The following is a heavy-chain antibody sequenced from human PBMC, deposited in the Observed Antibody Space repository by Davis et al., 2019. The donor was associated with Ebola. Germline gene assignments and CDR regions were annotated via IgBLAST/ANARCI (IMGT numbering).Heavy chain of an antibody. D-gene: IGHD2-2*01. CDR1: GGTFSSYA. CDR2: ISAYNGNT. CDR3: ARVQGVPAAMSFYGMDV. Sequence: ASVKVSCKASGGTFSSYAISWVRQAPGQGLEWMGWISAYNGNTNYAQKLQGRVTMTTDTSTSTAYMELRSLRSDDTAVYYCARVQGVPAAMSFYGMDVWGQGTTVTVSS. J-gene: IGHJ6*02. V-gene: IGHV1-18*01.